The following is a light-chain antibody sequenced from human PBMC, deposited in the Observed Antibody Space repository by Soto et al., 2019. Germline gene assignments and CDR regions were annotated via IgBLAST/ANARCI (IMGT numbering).Light chain of an antibody. CDR3: GTWDSSLRGVV. CDR2: DNN. J-gene: IGLJ2*01. Sequence: QSVLTQPPSVSAAPGQKVTISCSGSSSNIGNNYVSWYQQLPGTAPKLLIYDNNKRPSGIPDRFSGSKSGTSATLGITGLQTGDEADYYCGTWDSSLRGVVFGGGTKVTVL. V-gene: IGLV1-51*01. CDR1: SSNIGNNY.